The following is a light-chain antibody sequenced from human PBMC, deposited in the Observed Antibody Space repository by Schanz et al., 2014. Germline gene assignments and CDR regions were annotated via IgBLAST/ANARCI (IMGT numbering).Light chain of an antibody. CDR2: RNS. CDR1: SSNVGSNT. J-gene: IGLJ1*01. V-gene: IGLV1-44*01. CDR3: AAWDDSLNAYV. Sequence: QSVPTQPPSLSGTPGQRVTISCSGSSSNVGSNTVNWYQQLPGTAPKLLIYRNSQRPSGVSDRFSGSKSDTSASLAISGLQSEDEADYYCAAWDDSLNAYVFGTGIKLTVL.